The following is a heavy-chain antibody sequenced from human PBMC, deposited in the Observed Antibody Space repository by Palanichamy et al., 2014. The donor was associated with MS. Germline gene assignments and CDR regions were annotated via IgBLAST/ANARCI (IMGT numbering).Heavy chain of an antibody. CDR3: AKDLEVANYYYYAMDV. CDR1: GFPFSSYV. J-gene: IGHJ6*02. D-gene: IGHD3-3*01. Sequence: EVQLLESGGGLVQPGGSLRLSCAASGFPFSSYVMSWVRQAPGKGLEWVSGLSSSGGSTYYADSVKGRFTISRDNSKNTLYLQMNSLRAEDTALYYCAKDLEVANYYYYAMDVWGQGTTVTVSS. CDR2: LSSSGGST. V-gene: IGHV3-23*01.